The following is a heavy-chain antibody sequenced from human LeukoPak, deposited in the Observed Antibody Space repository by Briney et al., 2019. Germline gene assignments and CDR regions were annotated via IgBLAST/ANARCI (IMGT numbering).Heavy chain of an antibody. D-gene: IGHD3-16*01. Sequence: GGSLRLSCAASGFTFDHYAMSWVRQAPGKGLEWVSAINWNGGGTTYADSVKGRFTISRDNAKNSLYLQMNSLRAEDTALYYCARGGGGPLVWGTLGAFDYWGQGTLVTVSS. CDR3: ARGGGGPLVWGTLGAFDY. J-gene: IGHJ4*02. CDR2: INWNGGGT. CDR1: GFTFDHYA. V-gene: IGHV3-20*04.